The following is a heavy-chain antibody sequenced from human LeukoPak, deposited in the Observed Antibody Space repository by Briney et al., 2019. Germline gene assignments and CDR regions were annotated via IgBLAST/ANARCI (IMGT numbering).Heavy chain of an antibody. D-gene: IGHD3-16*01. CDR2: INHSGST. CDR1: GGSFSGYY. Sequence: KPSETLSLTCAVYGGSFSGYYWSWIRQPPGKGLEWIGEINHSGSTNYNPSLKSRVTISVDTSKNQFSLKLSSVTAADTAVYYCARLWGLYYYGMDVWGQGTTVTVSS. V-gene: IGHV4-34*01. J-gene: IGHJ6*02. CDR3: ARLWGLYYYGMDV.